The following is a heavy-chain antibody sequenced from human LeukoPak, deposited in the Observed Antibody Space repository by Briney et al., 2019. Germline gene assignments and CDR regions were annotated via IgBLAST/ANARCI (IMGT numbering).Heavy chain of an antibody. CDR3: ARGLVPHAFDI. CDR2: IYYSGST. V-gene: IGHV4-39*07. Sequence: PSETLSLTCTVSGGSISSSSYYWDWIRQPPGKGLEWIGSIYYSGSTFYNPSLKSRVTISIDTSKNQFSLKLSSVTAADTAVYYCARGLVPHAFDIWGQGTMVTVSS. J-gene: IGHJ3*02. CDR1: GGSISSSSYY.